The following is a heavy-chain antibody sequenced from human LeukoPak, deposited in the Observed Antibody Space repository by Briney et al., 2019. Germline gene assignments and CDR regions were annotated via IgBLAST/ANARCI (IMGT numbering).Heavy chain of an antibody. D-gene: IGHD6-13*01. Sequence: SVKVSCKASGGTFSSYAISWVRQAPGQGFEWMGRIIPIFGTANYAQKFQGRVTITTDESTSTAYMELSSLRSEDTAVYYCARESVRIAAAERGYFDYWGQGTLVTVSS. CDR2: IIPIFGTA. CDR1: GGTFSSYA. V-gene: IGHV1-69*05. CDR3: ARESVRIAAAERGYFDY. J-gene: IGHJ4*02.